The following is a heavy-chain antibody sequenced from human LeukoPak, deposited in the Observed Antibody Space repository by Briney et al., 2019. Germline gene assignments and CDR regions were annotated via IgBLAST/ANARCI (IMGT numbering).Heavy chain of an antibody. CDR3: AKDLHWYAMDV. D-gene: IGHD6-13*01. V-gene: IGHV3-48*01. Sequence: GGSLRLSCAASGFTFSNYGMNWVRQAPGKGLEWVSYIDSSSSTIYYADSVKGRVTISRDTSKNTLYLQMNSLRAEDTAVYYCAKDLHWYAMDVWGQGTTVTVSS. CDR2: IDSSSSTI. CDR1: GFTFSNYG. J-gene: IGHJ6*02.